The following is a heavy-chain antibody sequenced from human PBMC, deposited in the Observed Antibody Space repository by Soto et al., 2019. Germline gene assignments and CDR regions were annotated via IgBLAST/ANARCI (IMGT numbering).Heavy chain of an antibody. CDR1: GFTFSSYG. J-gene: IGHJ6*02. CDR3: ARDRSSRRYYYYGMDV. Sequence: QVQLVESGGGVVQPGRSLRLSCAASGFTFSSYGMHWVRQAPGKGLEWVAVIWDDGSNKYYADSVKGRFTISRDNSKNTLYLQMNSLRAEDTAVYYCARDRSSRRYYYYGMDVWGQGTTVTVSS. V-gene: IGHV3-33*01. D-gene: IGHD6-13*01. CDR2: IWDDGSNK.